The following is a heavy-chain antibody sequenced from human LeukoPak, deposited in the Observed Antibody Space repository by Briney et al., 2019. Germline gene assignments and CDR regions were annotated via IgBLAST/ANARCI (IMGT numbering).Heavy chain of an antibody. CDR1: GYSISSGYY. D-gene: IGHD3-10*01. Sequence: KPSETLSLTCAVSGYSISSGYYWGWIRQPPGKGLEWIGSIYHSGSTYYNPSLKSRVTISVDTSKNQFSLKLSSVTAADTAVYYCARHWFGGYFDYWGQGTLVIVSS. J-gene: IGHJ4*02. V-gene: IGHV4-38-2*01. CDR3: ARHWFGGYFDY. CDR2: IYHSGST.